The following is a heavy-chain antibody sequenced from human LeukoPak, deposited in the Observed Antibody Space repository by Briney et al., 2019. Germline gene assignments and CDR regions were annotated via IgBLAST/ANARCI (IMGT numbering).Heavy chain of an antibody. J-gene: IGHJ5*02. Sequence: GGSLRLSCAASGFTFSSYSMNWVRQAPGKGLEWVANIKQDGSEKYYVDSVKGRFTISRDNAKNSLYLQMNSLRAEDTAVYYCARMIYGSGSYNWFDPWGQGTLVTVSS. CDR2: IKQDGSEK. CDR3: ARMIYGSGSYNWFDP. CDR1: GFTFSSYS. D-gene: IGHD3-10*01. V-gene: IGHV3-7*01.